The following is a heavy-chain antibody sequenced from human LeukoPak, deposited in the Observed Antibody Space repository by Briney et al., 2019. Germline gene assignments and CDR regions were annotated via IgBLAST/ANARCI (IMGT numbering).Heavy chain of an antibody. Sequence: GGSLRLSCAASGFTFDDYAVHWVRQAPGKGLEWVSGISWNSGSIGYADSVKGRFTISRDNAKNSLYLQMNSLRAEDTAVYYCARDLSGVTGYTYGRGIDYWGQGTLVTVSS. V-gene: IGHV3-9*01. D-gene: IGHD5-18*01. CDR1: GFTFDDYA. J-gene: IGHJ4*02. CDR2: ISWNSGSI. CDR3: ARDLSGVTGYTYGRGIDY.